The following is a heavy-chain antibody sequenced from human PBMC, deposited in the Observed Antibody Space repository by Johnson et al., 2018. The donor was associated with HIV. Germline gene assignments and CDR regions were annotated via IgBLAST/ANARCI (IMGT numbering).Heavy chain of an antibody. CDR1: GFTVSSNY. J-gene: IGHJ3*02. V-gene: IGHV3-66*02. CDR3: AREATGSSYAFDI. D-gene: IGHD6-6*01. Sequence: VQLVESGGGLVQPGGSLRLSCAASGFTVSSNYMSWVRQAPGKGLEWVSVIYSGGSTYYADSVKGRFTISSDNSKNTLYLQMNSLRAEDTAVYYCAREATGSSYAFDIWGQGTMVTVSS. CDR2: IYSGGST.